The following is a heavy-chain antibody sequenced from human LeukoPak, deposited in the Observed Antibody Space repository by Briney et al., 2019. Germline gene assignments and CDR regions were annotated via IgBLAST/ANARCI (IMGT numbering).Heavy chain of an antibody. CDR3: AIDLGYSSSLSANY. J-gene: IGHJ4*02. V-gene: IGHV1-2*02. Sequence: GASVKVSCKASVYTFTGYYIHWVGQAPRQGMDWVGWRYPNSGGTNYAQKCQGRVTMTRDTSISTAYMELTSLRSDDTAVCYCAIDLGYSSSLSANYCSQRTLPTV. D-gene: IGHD6-6*01. CDR1: VYTFTGYY. CDR2: RYPNSGGT.